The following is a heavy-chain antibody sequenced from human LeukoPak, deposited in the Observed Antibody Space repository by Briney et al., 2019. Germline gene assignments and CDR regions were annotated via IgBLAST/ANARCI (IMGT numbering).Heavy chain of an antibody. CDR1: GYTFTSYD. J-gene: IGHJ6*03. Sequence: WASVTVSCKASGYTFTSYDINWVRQATGQGLEWMGWMNPSSGYTGYAQKFQGRVTMTRDTSISTAYMELSSLRSEDSAVYYCARALPKTAAAPYYMDVWGKGTTVTVSS. CDR3: ARALPKTAAAPYYMDV. D-gene: IGHD2-21*02. V-gene: IGHV1-8*01. CDR2: MNPSSGYT.